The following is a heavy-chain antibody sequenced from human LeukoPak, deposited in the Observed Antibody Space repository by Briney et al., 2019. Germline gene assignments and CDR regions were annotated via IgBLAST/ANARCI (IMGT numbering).Heavy chain of an antibody. CDR2: ISGSGGST. V-gene: IGHV3-23*01. CDR1: GFTFSSYA. Sequence: GGSLRLSCAASGFTFSSYAMSWVRQAPGKGLEWVSAISGSGGSTYYADSVKVRFTISRDNSKNTLYLQMNSLRAEDTAVYYCANEQQWLDVHHWGQGTLVTVSS. J-gene: IGHJ5*02. D-gene: IGHD6-19*01. CDR3: ANEQQWLDVHH.